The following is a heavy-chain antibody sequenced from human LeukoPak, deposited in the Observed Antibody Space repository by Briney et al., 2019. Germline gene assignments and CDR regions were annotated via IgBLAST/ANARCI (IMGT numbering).Heavy chain of an antibody. CDR1: VYTFTGYF. CDR3: ARAAGETNYYFYYTMDV. Sequence: GASVKVSCKASVYTFTGYFLHWVRQAPGQGLEWMGWINLNSGGTNYAQRFQGRVTMTRETSISTAYMELSRLRSNDTAMYYCARAAGETNYYFYYTMDVWGQGTTVTVSS. D-gene: IGHD6-13*01. J-gene: IGHJ6*02. V-gene: IGHV1-2*02. CDR2: INLNSGGT.